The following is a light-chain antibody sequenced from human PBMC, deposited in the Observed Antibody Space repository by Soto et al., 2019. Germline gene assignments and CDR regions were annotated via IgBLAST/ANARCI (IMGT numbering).Light chain of an antibody. CDR3: SSYTSSSTYVV. CDR1: SSDVGGYNY. Sequence: QSALTQPASVSGSPGQSITISCTGTSSDVGGYNYVSWYQQHPGKAPKLMIYDVSHRPSGVSNRFSVSKSGNTASLTISGLQAEDEADYYCSSYTSSSTYVVFGGGTKLTVL. J-gene: IGLJ2*01. V-gene: IGLV2-14*01. CDR2: DVS.